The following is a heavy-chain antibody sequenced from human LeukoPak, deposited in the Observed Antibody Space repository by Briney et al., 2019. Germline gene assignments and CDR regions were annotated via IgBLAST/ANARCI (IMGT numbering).Heavy chain of an antibody. D-gene: IGHD1-1*01. V-gene: IGHV5-10-1*01. CDR1: GYSFTSYW. CDR3: ARLPARQRVDY. Sequence: GESLTISCEVSGYSFTSYWISWVRQMPGKGLEWMGRIDPSDSYTNYSPSFQGHVTISTDKSISTAYLQWSSLRALDTAMYYCARLPARQRVDYWGQGTLVTVSS. J-gene: IGHJ4*02. CDR2: IDPSDSYT.